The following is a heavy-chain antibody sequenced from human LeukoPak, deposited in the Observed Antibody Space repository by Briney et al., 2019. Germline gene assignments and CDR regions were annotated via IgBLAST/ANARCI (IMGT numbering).Heavy chain of an antibody. V-gene: IGHV1-18*01. J-gene: IGHJ3*02. CDR3: ARNEYSSSWYPYAFDI. CDR2: ISAYNGNT. D-gene: IGHD6-13*01. CDR1: GYTFTSYG. Sequence: ASVKVSCKASGYTFTSYGISWVRQAPGQGLEWMGWISAYNGNTNYAQKLQGRVTMTTDTSTSTAYMELRSLRSDDTAVYYCARNEYSSSWYPYAFDIWGQGTMVTVSS.